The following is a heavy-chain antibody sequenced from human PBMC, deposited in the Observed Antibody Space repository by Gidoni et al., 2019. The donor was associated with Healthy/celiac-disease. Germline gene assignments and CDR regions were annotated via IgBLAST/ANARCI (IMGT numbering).Heavy chain of an antibody. CDR2: INTSGST. CDR1: GVSTSSYS. CDR3: ARDDDGDYSIFDD. V-gene: IGHV4-4*07. D-gene: IGHD4-17*01. J-gene: IGHJ4*02. Sequence: QVQLQESGPGLVTPSETLSPTPTVSGVSTSSYSGSWIRYPAGKGMEWIGRINTSGSTHYTPSHKRRVTMSVDTSKNQFSLKLSSVTAADTAVYYWARDDDGDYSIFDDWGQGTLVTVSS.